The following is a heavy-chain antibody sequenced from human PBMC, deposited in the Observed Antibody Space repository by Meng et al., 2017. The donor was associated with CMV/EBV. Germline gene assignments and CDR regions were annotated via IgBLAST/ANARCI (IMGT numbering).Heavy chain of an antibody. V-gene: IGHV1-18*01. J-gene: IGHJ4*02. CDR3: ARESRSGNYDY. Sequence: ASVHVSCKASGYTFTSYGISWVRQAPGQGLEWMGWISAYNGNTNYAQKLQGRVTMTTDTSTSTVYMELSRLRSEDTAVYYCARESRSGNYDYWGQGTLVTVSS. CDR2: ISAYNGNT. CDR1: GYTFTSYG. D-gene: IGHD1-26*01.